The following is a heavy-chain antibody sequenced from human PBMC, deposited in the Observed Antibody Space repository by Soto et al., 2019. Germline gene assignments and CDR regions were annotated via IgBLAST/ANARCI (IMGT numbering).Heavy chain of an antibody. J-gene: IGHJ5*02. CDR1: GGSISSGDYC. V-gene: IGHV4-30-4*01. D-gene: IGHD3-3*01. CDR3: ARVSIFGVVIDA. CDR2: IYYSGST. Sequence: TLSLTCPVSGGSISSGDYCWGWLRQPAGKGLEWIGYIYYSGSTYYNPSLKSRVTISVDTSKNQFSLKLSSVTAADTAVYYCARVSIFGVVIDAWGQGTLVTVSS.